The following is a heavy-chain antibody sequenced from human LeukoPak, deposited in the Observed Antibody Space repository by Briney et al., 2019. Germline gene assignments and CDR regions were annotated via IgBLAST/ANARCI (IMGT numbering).Heavy chain of an antibody. J-gene: IGHJ5*02. D-gene: IGHD1-7*01. V-gene: IGHV1-8*02. Sequence: ASVKVSCKASGGTFSSYAISWVRQPPGQGLEWMGWMNPNSGNTGYAQKFQGRVTMTRKTSTSTAYMELSSLRSEDTAVYYCARGRITVTIYPWGQGTLVTVSS. CDR3: ARGRITVTIYP. CDR2: MNPNSGNT. CDR1: GGTFSSYA.